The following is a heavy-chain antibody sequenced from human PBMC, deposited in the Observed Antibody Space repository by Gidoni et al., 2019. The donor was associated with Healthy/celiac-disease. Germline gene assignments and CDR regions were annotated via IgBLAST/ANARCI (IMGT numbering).Heavy chain of an antibody. Sequence: EVQLVESGGGLVKPGRSLRLSCTASGFTFGDYAMSWFRQAPGKGLEWVGFIRSKAYGGTTEYAASVKGRFTISRDDSKSIAYLQMNSLKTEDTAVYYCTRGGIMFHGGNCDYWGQGTLVTVSS. CDR1: GFTFGDYA. CDR3: TRGGIMFHGGNCDY. J-gene: IGHJ4*02. V-gene: IGHV3-49*05. D-gene: IGHD1-20*01. CDR2: IRSKAYGGTT.